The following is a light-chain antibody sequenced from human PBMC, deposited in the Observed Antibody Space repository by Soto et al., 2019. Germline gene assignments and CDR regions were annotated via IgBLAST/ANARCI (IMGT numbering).Light chain of an antibody. CDR1: NSNIGSYT. CDR2: SNN. CDR3: AVWGDSLNAFVV. V-gene: IGLV1-44*01. Sequence: QSVLTQPPSASGTPGQRVSISCSGSNSNIGSYTVNWYQQLPGTAPKLLIYSNNQRPSGVPDRFSGSKSGTSASLAIRGLQSEDEDDYYCAVWGDSLNAFVVFGGGTKLTVL. J-gene: IGLJ2*01.